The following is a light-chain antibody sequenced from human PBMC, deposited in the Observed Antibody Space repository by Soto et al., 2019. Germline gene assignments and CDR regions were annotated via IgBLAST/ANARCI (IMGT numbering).Light chain of an antibody. CDR1: QSVSSCY. J-gene: IGKJ1*01. Sequence: EIELTQSPGPLSLSPGERATLSCRASQSVSSCYLAWYQQKPGQAPRLLIYGASSRATGVPDRFSGSGSVTDFTLTISRLEPEDFAVYYCQQYDSSPRTFGQGTKVEIK. CDR2: GAS. V-gene: IGKV3-20*01. CDR3: QQYDSSPRT.